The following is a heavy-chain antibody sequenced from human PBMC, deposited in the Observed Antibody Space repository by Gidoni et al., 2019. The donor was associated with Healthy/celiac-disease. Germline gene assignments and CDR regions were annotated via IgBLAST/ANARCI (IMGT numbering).Heavy chain of an antibody. CDR2: ISSSSSTI. V-gene: IGHV3-48*02. CDR3: ARDQNDYVWGSYRYYFDY. D-gene: IGHD3-16*02. CDR1: GCTFSSYS. J-gene: IGHJ4*02. Sequence: EVQLVESGGGLVQPGGALRLSCAASGCTFSSYSRNWVRQAPGKGLEWVSFISSSSSTIYYADSVKGRFTISRDNAKNSLYLQMNSLRDEDTAVYYCARDQNDYVWGSYRYYFDYWGQGTLVTVSS.